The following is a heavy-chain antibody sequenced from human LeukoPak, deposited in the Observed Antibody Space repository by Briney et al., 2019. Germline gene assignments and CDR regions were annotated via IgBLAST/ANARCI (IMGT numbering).Heavy chain of an antibody. J-gene: IGHJ3*02. D-gene: IGHD3-22*01. CDR1: GFTFDDYA. CDR2: ISWISDSI. V-gene: IGHV3-9*01. Sequence: GGSLRLSCAASGFTFDDYAMHWVRQAPGKGLEWVSGISWISDSIVYADSVKGRFTISRDNAKNSLYLQMNSLRAEDTALYYCAKGIDSSGYDAFDIWGQGTMVTVSS. CDR3: AKGIDSSGYDAFDI.